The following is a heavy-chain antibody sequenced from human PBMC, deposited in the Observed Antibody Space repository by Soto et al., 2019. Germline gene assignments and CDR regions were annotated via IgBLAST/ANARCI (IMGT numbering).Heavy chain of an antibody. V-gene: IGHV3-30*18. CDR2: ISYDGSNK. CDR1: GFTFSSYG. Sequence: QVQLVESGGGVVQPGRSLRLSCAASGFTFSSYGMHWVRQAPGKGLEWVAVISYDGSNKYYADSVKGRFTISRDNSKNTLYLQMNSLRAEDTAVYYCAKDLRDVAVAGLGGWFDPWGQGTLVTVSS. J-gene: IGHJ5*02. CDR3: AKDLRDVAVAGLGGWFDP. D-gene: IGHD3-16*01.